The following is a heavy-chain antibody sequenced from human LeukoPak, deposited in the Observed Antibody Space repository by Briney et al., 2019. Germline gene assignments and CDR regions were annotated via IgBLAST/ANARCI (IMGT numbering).Heavy chain of an antibody. D-gene: IGHD1-14*01. CDR2: IIPIFGTA. Sequence: ASVKVSCKASGYTFTSYDINWVRQAPGQGLEWMGGIIPIFGTANYAQKSQGRVTITADESTSTAYMELSSLRPEDTAVYYCARYKGGSSYYYYYMDVWGKGTTVTVSS. CDR3: ARYKGGSSYYYYYMDV. V-gene: IGHV1-69*13. CDR1: GYTFTSYD. J-gene: IGHJ6*03.